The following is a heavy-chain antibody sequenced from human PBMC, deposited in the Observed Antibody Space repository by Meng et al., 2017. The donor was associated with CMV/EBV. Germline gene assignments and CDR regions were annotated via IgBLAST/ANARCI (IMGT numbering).Heavy chain of an antibody. D-gene: IGHD2-2*01. Sequence: ASVKVSCKASGYIFTSYDINWVRPAPGQGLEWMGWMNPNSGNTGYPQKFQGRLTITRNTSISTAYMELSSLSSDDTAVYYCATLRVRDDCSTTSCSGSEYFQHWGQGTLVTGSS. CDR2: MNPNSGNT. V-gene: IGHV1-8*01. CDR1: GYIFTSYD. J-gene: IGHJ1*01. CDR3: ATLRVRDDCSTTSCSGSEYFQH.